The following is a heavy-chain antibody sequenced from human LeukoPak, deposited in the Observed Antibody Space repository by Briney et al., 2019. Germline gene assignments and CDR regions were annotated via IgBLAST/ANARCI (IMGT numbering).Heavy chain of an antibody. CDR1: GGSISSSSYY. Sequence: SETLSLTCTVSGGSISSSSYYWSWIRQPPGKGLEWIGYIYYSGSTNYNPSLKSRVTISVDTSKNQFSLKLSSVTAADTAVYYCARLRSSHSWFDPWGQGTLVTVSS. D-gene: IGHD3-10*02. J-gene: IGHJ5*02. CDR2: IYYSGST. CDR3: ARLRSSHSWFDP. V-gene: IGHV4-61*05.